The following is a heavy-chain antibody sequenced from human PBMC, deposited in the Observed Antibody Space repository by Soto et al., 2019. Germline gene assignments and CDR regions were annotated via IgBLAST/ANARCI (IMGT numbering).Heavy chain of an antibody. V-gene: IGHV4-39*01. CDR3: ATGRSDSGWYEEPF. J-gene: IGHJ1*01. Sequence: PRETLSLTCTVSNDSIRSGTYYCAWIRQPPGRGLEWMGSLSYLGTTDYNPSLKSRVTISKGASKNQFSLKLNSVTAADTAVYYCATGRSDSGWYEEPFWARGSLVIVS. CDR1: NDSIRSGTYY. CDR2: LSYLGTT. D-gene: IGHD6-13*01.